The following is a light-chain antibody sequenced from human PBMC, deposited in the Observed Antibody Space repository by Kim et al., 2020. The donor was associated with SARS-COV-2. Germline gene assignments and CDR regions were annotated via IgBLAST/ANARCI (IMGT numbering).Light chain of an antibody. CDR3: IQHNSYPIT. CDR1: QESRND. V-gene: IGKV1-17*01. Sequence: ASVGDRVTSTCRASQESRNDLGWYQQSPGRAPKRLIYGASSVQSGVPSMFSGSGSGTEFTRTNSSLQPEDFATYFCIQHNSYPITFGQGTRLEIK. J-gene: IGKJ5*01. CDR2: GAS.